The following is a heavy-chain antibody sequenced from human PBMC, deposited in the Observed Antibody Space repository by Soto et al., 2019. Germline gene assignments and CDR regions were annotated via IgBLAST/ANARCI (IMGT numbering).Heavy chain of an antibody. CDR1: GFAFSDYG. D-gene: IGHD6-25*01. CDR3: AKVTADYFCALDV. V-gene: IGHV3-30*18. CDR2: ISYDGSKK. J-gene: IGHJ6*01. Sequence: QVQLVESGGGVVQPGRSLRLSCAASGFAFSDYGIHWVRQAPGKGLDWVAVISYDGSKKDYADSVKGRFTISRDNSKNTLYVQMNNLRAEGTAVYYCAKVTADYFCALDVWGQGTTVTVSS.